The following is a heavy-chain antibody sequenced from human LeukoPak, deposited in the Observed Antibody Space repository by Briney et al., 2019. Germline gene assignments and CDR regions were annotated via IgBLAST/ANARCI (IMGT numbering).Heavy chain of an antibody. D-gene: IGHD2/OR15-2a*01. J-gene: IGHJ4*02. CDR2: ISYDGSNK. CDR3: AKFTGRESLFDY. CDR1: GFTFSSYG. Sequence: GGSLRLSCAASGFTFSSYGMHWVRQAPGKGLEWVAVISYDGSNKYYADSVKGRFTISRDNSKNTLYLQMNSLRAEDTAVYYCAKFTGRESLFDYWGQGTLVTVSS. V-gene: IGHV3-30*18.